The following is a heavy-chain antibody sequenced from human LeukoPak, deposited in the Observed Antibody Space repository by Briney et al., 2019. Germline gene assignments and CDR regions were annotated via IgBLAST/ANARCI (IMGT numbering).Heavy chain of an antibody. V-gene: IGHV3-30-3*01. CDR1: GFTFSSYA. D-gene: IGHD3-3*01. J-gene: IGHJ4*02. CDR2: ISYDGSNK. Sequence: GGSLRLSCAASGFTFSSYATHWVRQAPGKGLEWVAVISYDGSNKYYADSVKGRFTISRDNAKNSLYLQMNSLRAEDTAVYYCASYQAAYYDFWSGSTFDYWGQGTLVTVSS. CDR3: ASYQAAYYDFWSGSTFDY.